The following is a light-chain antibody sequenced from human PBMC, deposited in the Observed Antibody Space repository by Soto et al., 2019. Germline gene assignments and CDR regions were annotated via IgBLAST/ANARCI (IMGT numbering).Light chain of an antibody. CDR3: QQYYIVPYT. J-gene: IGKJ2*01. V-gene: IGKV3-20*01. CDR2: GAS. Sequence: EIVLTQSPGTLSLSPGERATLSCRASQSVSSSYLAWYQQKPGQAPMLLIYGASSRATGIPDRFSGSGSGKYFTLTISILEPEDCVFYYCQQYYIVPYTFGRGTKLEI. CDR1: QSVSSSY.